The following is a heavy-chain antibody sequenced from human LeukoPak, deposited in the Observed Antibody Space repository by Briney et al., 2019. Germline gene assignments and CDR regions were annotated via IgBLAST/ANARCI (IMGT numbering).Heavy chain of an antibody. J-gene: IGHJ6*02. D-gene: IGHD3-22*01. CDR3: AGGGYDYDGKYYYYYGMDV. V-gene: IGHV4-59*01. CDR1: GGSISSYY. CDR2: IYYSGST. Sequence: KSSETLSLTCTVSGGSISSYYWSWIRQPPGKGLEWIGYIYYSGSTNYNPSLKSRVTISVDTSKDQFSLKLSSVTAADTAVYYCAGGGYDYDGKYYYYYGMDVWGQGTTVTVSS.